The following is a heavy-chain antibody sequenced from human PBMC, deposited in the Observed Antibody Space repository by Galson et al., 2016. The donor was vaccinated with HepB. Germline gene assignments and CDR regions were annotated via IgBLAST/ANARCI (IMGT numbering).Heavy chain of an antibody. CDR2: ISRSGDVP. CDR1: GFSFNDYA. CDR3: AKVRGGYSVF. D-gene: IGHD5/OR15-5a*01. V-gene: IGHV3-23*01. Sequence: SLRLSCAGSGFSFNDYAMNWVRQALGTGLESVSGISRSGDVPYYADAVKGRFRISRDNARRTVYLEMNSLRVDDSAVYYCAKVRGGYSVFWGQGMLVSVSS. J-gene: IGHJ4*02.